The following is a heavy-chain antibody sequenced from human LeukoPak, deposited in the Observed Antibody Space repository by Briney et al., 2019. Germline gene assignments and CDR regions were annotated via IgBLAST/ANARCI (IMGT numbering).Heavy chain of an antibody. Sequence: SETLSLTCAVYGGSFSGYCWSWIRQPPEKGLEWIGEINHSGSTNYNPSLKSRVTISVDTSKNQFSLKLSSVTAADTAVYYCARGKTYYYGSGSYGPPFDYWGQGTLVTVSS. J-gene: IGHJ4*02. D-gene: IGHD3-10*01. CDR2: INHSGST. V-gene: IGHV4-34*01. CDR1: GGSFSGYC. CDR3: ARGKTYYYGSGSYGPPFDY.